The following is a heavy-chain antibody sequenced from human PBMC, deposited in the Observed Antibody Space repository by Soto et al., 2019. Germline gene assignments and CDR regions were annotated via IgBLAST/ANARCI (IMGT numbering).Heavy chain of an antibody. V-gene: IGHV4-4*02. J-gene: IGHJ6*02. CDR2: IYHSGTT. D-gene: IGHD6-19*01. CDR3: AKAGGIAVARDYYYGMDV. CDR1: GCSIRSSNW. Sequence: XETLSLTCAVSGCSIRSSNWRSWVRQPPVKRPEWIGEIYHSGTTNYTPSLKSRVTISVDNSKNQFSLNLSSVTAADTAVYYCAKAGGIAVARDYYYGMDVWGQGTTVTVSS.